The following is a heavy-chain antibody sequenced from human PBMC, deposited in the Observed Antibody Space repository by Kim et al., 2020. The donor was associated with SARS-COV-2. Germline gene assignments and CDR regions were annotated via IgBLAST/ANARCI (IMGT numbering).Heavy chain of an antibody. D-gene: IGHD6-19*01. CDR2: ISWNSGSI. V-gene: IGHV3-9*01. CDR3: AKDMKVPVGLVGHGGYYYDGMDV. CDR1: GFTFGDYA. Sequence: GGSLRLSCAASGFTFGDYAMHWVRQAPGKGLEWVSGISWNSGSIGYADSVKGRFTISRDNAKNSLYLQMNSLRAEDTALYYCAKDMKVPVGLVGHGGYYYDGMDVWGQGTTVTVSS. J-gene: IGHJ6*02.